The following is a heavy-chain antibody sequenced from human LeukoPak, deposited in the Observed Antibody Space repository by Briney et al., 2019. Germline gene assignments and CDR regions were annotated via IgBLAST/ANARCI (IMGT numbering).Heavy chain of an antibody. CDR2: IYSGGTT. J-gene: IGHJ4*02. CDR1: GFTVSSTY. D-gene: IGHD6-13*01. V-gene: IGHV3-53*01. Sequence: GGSLRLSCAASGFTVSSTYMSWVRQAPGKGLEWVSVIYSGGTTYYADSVKGRFTISRDNSKNTLYLQMNSLRAEDTAVYYCTKDHHPLQAAAGPFDYWGQGTLVTVSS. CDR3: TKDHHPLQAAAGPFDY.